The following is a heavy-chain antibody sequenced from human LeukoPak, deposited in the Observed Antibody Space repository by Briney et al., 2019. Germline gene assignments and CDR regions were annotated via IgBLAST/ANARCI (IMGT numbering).Heavy chain of an antibody. J-gene: IGHJ4*02. Sequence: PSETLSLTCAVSGGSISSSNWWSWVRQPPGKGLEWIGEIYHSGSTNYNPSLKSRVTISVDKSKDQFSLKLSSVTAADTAVYYCARDRDYDSSGYGFWGQGTLVTVSS. CDR2: IYHSGST. D-gene: IGHD3-22*01. CDR3: ARDRDYDSSGYGF. V-gene: IGHV4-4*02. CDR1: GGSISSSNW.